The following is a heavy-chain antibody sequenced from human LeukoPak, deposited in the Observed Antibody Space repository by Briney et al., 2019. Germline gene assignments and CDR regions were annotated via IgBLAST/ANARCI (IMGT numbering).Heavy chain of an antibody. CDR1: GGSISSYY. CDR3: ASSLAIWGNYFDY. D-gene: IGHD3-16*01. Sequence: PSETPSLTCTVSGGSISSYYWSWLRQPPGKGLGWIGYIYYSGSTNYNPSLKSRVTISVDTSKNQFSLKLSSVTAADTAVYYCASSLAIWGNYFDYWGQGTLVTVSS. V-gene: IGHV4-59*01. J-gene: IGHJ4*02. CDR2: IYYSGST.